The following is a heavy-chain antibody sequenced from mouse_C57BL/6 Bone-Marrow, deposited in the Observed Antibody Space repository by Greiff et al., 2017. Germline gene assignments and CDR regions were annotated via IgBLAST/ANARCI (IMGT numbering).Heavy chain of an antibody. CDR3: AREIITTVVPFAY. J-gene: IGHJ3*01. Sequence: QVQLQQSGAELVKPGASVKLSCKASGYTFTSYGISWVKQRTGQGLEWIGEIYPRSGTTYYNEKFKGKATLTADKSSSTAYMELRSLTSEDSAVYFCAREIITTVVPFAYWGQGTLVTVSA. CDR1: GYTFTSYG. D-gene: IGHD1-1*01. V-gene: IGHV1-81*01. CDR2: IYPRSGTT.